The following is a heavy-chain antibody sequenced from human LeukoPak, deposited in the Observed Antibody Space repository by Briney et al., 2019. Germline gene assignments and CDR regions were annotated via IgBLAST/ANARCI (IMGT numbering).Heavy chain of an antibody. V-gene: IGHV3-73*01. CDR2: IRSKANSYAT. Sequence: GGSLRLSCAASGFIFSGSAMHWVRQASGKGLEWVGRIRSKANSYATAYAASVKGRFTISRDDSKNTAYLQMNSLKTEDTAVYYCTWWGCSSATCEYFFDHWGQGTLVTVSS. CDR1: GFIFSGSA. J-gene: IGHJ4*02. D-gene: IGHD2-2*01. CDR3: TWWGCSSATCEYFFDH.